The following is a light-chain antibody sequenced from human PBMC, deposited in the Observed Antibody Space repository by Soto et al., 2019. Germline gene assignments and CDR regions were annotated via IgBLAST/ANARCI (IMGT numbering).Light chain of an antibody. CDR3: CSYAGTYTPVV. Sequence: QSVPTQPRSVSGSPGQSVTISCTGTSSDVGGYDYVSWYQQSPGKAPKLIIYEVIERPSGVPDRFSGSKSGNTASLTISGLEGEDEGDYFCCSYAGTYTPVVFGGGTQLTVL. J-gene: IGLJ2*01. CDR1: SSDVGGYDY. CDR2: EVI. V-gene: IGLV2-11*01.